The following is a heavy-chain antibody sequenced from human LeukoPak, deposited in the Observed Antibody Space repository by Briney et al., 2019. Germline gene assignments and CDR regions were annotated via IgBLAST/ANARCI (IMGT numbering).Heavy chain of an antibody. CDR1: GGSIRSYY. CDR2: IFYSGGA. D-gene: IGHD3-10*01. Sequence: SETLSLTCTVSGGSIRSYYWSWIRQPPGKGLEWIGYIFYSGGANYNPSLKSRVTISVDTSKNQFSLKLSSVTAADTAVYYCARVPLRYYYGSGSYGFDYWGQGTLVTVSS. V-gene: IGHV4-59*12. J-gene: IGHJ4*02. CDR3: ARVPLRYYYGSGSYGFDY.